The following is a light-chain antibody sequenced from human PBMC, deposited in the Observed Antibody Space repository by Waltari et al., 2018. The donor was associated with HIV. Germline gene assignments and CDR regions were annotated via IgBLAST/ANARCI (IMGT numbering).Light chain of an antibody. CDR3: ASFTSNYTLI. J-gene: IGLJ2*01. CDR1: TSDFVLYNF. CDR2: EVF. V-gene: IGLV2-14*01. Sequence: QSTLTPPASVSGSPGQSITISCPGSTSDFVLYNFISWYQQHPGGVPKVIIYEVFSRPSGISSRFSGSRSANTASLTISWLQPEDEADYYCASFTSNYTLIFGGGTKVTVL.